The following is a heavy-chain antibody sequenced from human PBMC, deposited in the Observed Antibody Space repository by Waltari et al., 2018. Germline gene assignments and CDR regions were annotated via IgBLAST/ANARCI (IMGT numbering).Heavy chain of an antibody. J-gene: IGHJ2*01. CDR1: GGSISSYY. CDR3: VRGGSGWTVEAYWYFDL. D-gene: IGHD6-19*01. Sequence: QVELQESGPGLVRPSETLSLTCTVSGGSISSYYWSWIRQPPGKGLEWIGYAFKTGGTSYNPPLQSRVTVSLDTSNNQFSLKVRAVTAADTAIYYCVRGGSGWTVEAYWYFDLWGRGTLVTVSS. V-gene: IGHV4-59*01. CDR2: AFKTGGT.